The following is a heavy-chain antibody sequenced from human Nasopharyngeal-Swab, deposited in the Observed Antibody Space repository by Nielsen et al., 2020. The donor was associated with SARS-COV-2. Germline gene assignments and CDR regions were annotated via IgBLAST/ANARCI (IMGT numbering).Heavy chain of an antibody. CDR1: GFSFSTYA. V-gene: IGHV3-23*01. J-gene: IGHJ3*02. D-gene: IGHD2-2*01. Sequence: GGSLRLSCAASGFSFSTYAMTWVRQAPGKGLEWVSTIDAGGGNTWYADSVKGRFTISRDNSKSTLYLQMNSLRAGDTAVYYCARPGYQNAFDIWGQGTMVTVSS. CDR3: ARPGYQNAFDI. CDR2: IDAGGGNT.